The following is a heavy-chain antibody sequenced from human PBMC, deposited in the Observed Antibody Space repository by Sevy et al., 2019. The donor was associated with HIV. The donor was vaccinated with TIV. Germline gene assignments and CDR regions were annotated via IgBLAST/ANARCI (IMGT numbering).Heavy chain of an antibody. D-gene: IGHD3-10*01. V-gene: IGHV3-21*01. CDR1: GFTFSSYS. J-gene: IGHJ3*02. Sequence: GGSLRLSCAASGFTFSSYSMNWVRQAPGKGLEWVSSISSSSSYIYYADSVKGRFTISRDNAKNSLYLQMNSLRAEDTAVYYCARDSGEGAFDIWGQGTMVTVSS. CDR3: ARDSGEGAFDI. CDR2: ISSSSSYI.